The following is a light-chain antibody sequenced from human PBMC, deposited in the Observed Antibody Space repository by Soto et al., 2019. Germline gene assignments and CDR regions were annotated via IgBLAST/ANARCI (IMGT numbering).Light chain of an antibody. CDR2: DNN. Sequence: QSVLTQPPSVSAAPGQKVTISCSGSSSNIGNNYVFWYQQLPGTAPKLLIYDNNKRPSGIPDRFSGSKSGTSATLGITGHQTGDEADYYCGTWDSSLSAVVFGGGTKLTVL. V-gene: IGLV1-51*01. J-gene: IGLJ2*01. CDR1: SSNIGNNY. CDR3: GTWDSSLSAVV.